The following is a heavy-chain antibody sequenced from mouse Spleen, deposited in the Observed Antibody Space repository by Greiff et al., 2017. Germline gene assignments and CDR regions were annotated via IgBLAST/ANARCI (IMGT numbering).Heavy chain of an antibody. D-gene: IGHD4-1*01. J-gene: IGHJ2*01. CDR1: GYTFTSYW. V-gene: IGHV1-52*01. CDR2: IDPSDSET. Sequence: QVQLQQSGAELVRPGSSVKLSCKASGYTFTSYWMHWVKQRPIQGLEWIGNIDPSDSETHYNQKFKDKATLTVDKSSSTAYMQLSSLTSEDSAVYYCARVLGRRGYFDYWGQGTTLTVSS. CDR3: ARVLGRRGYFDY.